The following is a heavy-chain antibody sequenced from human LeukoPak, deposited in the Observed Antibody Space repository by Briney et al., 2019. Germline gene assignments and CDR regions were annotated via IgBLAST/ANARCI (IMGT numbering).Heavy chain of an antibody. Sequence: GASVKVSCKASGGTFSSYAISWVRQAPGQGLEWMGGIIPIFGTANYAQKFQGRVTITADESTSTAYMELSSLRSEDTAVYYCARAEGRVYDFWSGYSVSPFDYWGQGTLVTVSS. V-gene: IGHV1-69*13. CDR3: ARAEGRVYDFWSGYSVSPFDY. CDR1: GGTFSSYA. CDR2: IIPIFGTA. J-gene: IGHJ4*02. D-gene: IGHD3-3*01.